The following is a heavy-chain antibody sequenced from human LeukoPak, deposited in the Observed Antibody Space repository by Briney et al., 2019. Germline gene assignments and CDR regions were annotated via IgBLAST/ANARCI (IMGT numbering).Heavy chain of an antibody. CDR1: GFTFSSYG. J-gene: IGHJ4*02. D-gene: IGHD2-8*02. CDR3: AKGGLYYVDH. V-gene: IGHV3-23*01. Sequence: EGSLRLYCAASGFTFSSYGTSWVRQAPGKGLEWVSTFSSSGSNTYYADSVKGRFTISKDNSKNTLYLQMNSLRAEDTAVYYCAKGGLYYVDHWGQGSLVTVSS. CDR2: FSSSGSNT.